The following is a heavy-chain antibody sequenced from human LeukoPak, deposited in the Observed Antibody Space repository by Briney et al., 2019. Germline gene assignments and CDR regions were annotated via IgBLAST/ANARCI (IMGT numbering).Heavy chain of an antibody. CDR3: AKGRRGFYDSSGYFYIFDY. CDR2: INAGGSYT. J-gene: IGHJ4*02. Sequence: GGSLRLSCAASGFTFGSDAMNWVRQAPGKGLEWVSSINAGGSYTYYADSVKGRFTISRDNSRNTVYLQMNSLRAEDTAVYYCAKGRRGFYDSSGYFYIFDYWGQGTLVTVSS. V-gene: IGHV3-23*01. D-gene: IGHD3-22*01. CDR1: GFTFGSDA.